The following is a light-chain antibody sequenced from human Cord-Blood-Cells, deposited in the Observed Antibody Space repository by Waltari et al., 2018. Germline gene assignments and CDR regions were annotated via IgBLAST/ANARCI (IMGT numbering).Light chain of an antibody. CDR2: DVS. CDR1: SSDVGGYNY. Sequence: QSALTQPASVSGSPGQSITISYTGTSSDVGGYNYVSWYQQHPGKAPKLMIYDVSNRPSGVSNRFSGSKSGNTASLTISGLQAEDEADYYCSSYTISSTYVFGTGTKVTVL. J-gene: IGLJ1*01. V-gene: IGLV2-14*01. CDR3: SSYTISSTYV.